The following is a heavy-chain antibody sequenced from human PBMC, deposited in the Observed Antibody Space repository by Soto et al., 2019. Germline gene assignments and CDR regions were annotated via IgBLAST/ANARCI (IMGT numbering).Heavy chain of an antibody. Sequence: XGSLRLSFAASGFSFGSYALGWVRQAPGKGLEWVSTISGSDGKTFYADAVKGRFSISRDTSQNNLYLQMNSLRADDTAIYYCARWSYLDDWGQGTRVTVSS. D-gene: IGHD3-3*01. V-gene: IGHV3-23*01. CDR2: ISGSDGKT. CDR1: GFSFGSYA. CDR3: ARWSYLDD. J-gene: IGHJ4*02.